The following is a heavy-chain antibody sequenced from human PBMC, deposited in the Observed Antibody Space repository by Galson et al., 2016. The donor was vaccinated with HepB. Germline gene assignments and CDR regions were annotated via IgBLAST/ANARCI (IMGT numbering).Heavy chain of an antibody. V-gene: IGHV4-59*08. D-gene: IGHD1-1*01. CDR1: RGSINDHN. CDR2: IHHSGST. Sequence: ETLSLTCTVLRGSINDHNWSWIRQPPGKGLEWIGQIHHSGSTTYNPSLKSRLTIFLDTSSNQFSLRLRSVTAADTALYSCARHGELDSDRGWFDPWGQGTLVTVSS. CDR3: ARHGELDSDRGWFDP. J-gene: IGHJ5*02.